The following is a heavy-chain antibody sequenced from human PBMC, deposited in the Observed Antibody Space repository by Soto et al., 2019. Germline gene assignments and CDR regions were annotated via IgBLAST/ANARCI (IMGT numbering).Heavy chain of an antibody. D-gene: IGHD5-18*01. CDR3: ARDIRRYSYGYGFSY. CDR1: GFTFSSYA. CDR2: ISYDGSNK. V-gene: IGHV3-30-3*01. Sequence: PGGSLRLSCAASGFTFSSYAMHWVRQAPGKGLEWVAVISYDGSNKYYADSVKGRFTISRDNSKNTLYLQMNSLRAEDTAVYYCARDIRRYSYGYGFSYWGQGTLVTVSS. J-gene: IGHJ4*02.